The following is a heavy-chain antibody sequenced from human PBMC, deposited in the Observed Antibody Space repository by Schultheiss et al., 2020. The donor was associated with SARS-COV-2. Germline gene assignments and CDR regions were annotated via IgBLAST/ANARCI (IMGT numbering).Heavy chain of an antibody. CDR1: GFTFSSYA. CDR2: IKSKTDGGTT. J-gene: IGHJ1*01. CDR3: TTDPSLRTHRNTVKGAEYFQH. D-gene: IGHD4-17*01. Sequence: GGSLRLSCAASGFTFSSYAMSWVRQAPGKGLEWVGRIKSKTDGGTTDYAAPVKGRFTISRDDSKNTLYLQMNSLKTEDTAVYYCTTDPSLRTHRNTVKGAEYFQHWGQGTLVTVSS. V-gene: IGHV3-15*01.